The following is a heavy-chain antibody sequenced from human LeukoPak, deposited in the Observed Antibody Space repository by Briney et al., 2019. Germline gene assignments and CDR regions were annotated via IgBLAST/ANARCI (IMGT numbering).Heavy chain of an antibody. CDR1: GDSLSSSRFY. CDR2: ILYTGRT. D-gene: IGHD1-26*01. CDR3: ARRDVGATIDY. V-gene: IGHV4-39*01. J-gene: IGHJ4*02. Sequence: SETLSLTCTVSGDSLSSSRFYWAWIRQPPGKGLEWIGSILYTGRTFYNPSLKSRVTISVDTSKNQFSLRLGSVIASDTAVYYCARRDVGATIDYWGQGTLVTVSS.